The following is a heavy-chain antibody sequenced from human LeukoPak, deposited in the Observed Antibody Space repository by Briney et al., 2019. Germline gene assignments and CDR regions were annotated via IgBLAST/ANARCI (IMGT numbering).Heavy chain of an antibody. CDR2: ISGSGGST. CDR3: AKNSRWITMVRGVLDY. J-gene: IGHJ4*02. CDR1: GFTFSIYA. Sequence: GGSLRLSCAACGFTFSIYAMSWVRQAPGKGLEWVSAISGSGGSTYYADSVKGRFTISRDNSKNTLYLQMNSLRAEDTAVYYCAKNSRWITMVRGVLDYWGQGTLVTVSS. V-gene: IGHV3-23*01. D-gene: IGHD3-10*01.